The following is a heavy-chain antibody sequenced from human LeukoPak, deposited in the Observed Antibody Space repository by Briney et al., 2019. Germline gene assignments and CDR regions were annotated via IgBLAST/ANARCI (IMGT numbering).Heavy chain of an antibody. CDR3: ARDKGTGWYLRDALDI. V-gene: IGHV4-31*03. CDR2: IYYSGST. CDR1: GGSISSGGYY. D-gene: IGHD6-19*01. Sequence: PSETLSLTCTVSGGSISSGGYYWSWIRQHPGKGLEWIGYIYYSGSTYYNPSLKSRVTISVDTSKNQFSLKLSSVTAADTAVYYCARDKGTGWYLRDALDIWGQGTMVTVSS. J-gene: IGHJ3*02.